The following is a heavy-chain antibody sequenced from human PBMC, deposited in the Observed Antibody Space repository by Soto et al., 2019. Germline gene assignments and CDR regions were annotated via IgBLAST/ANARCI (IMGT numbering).Heavy chain of an antibody. CDR3: ASDTKTGVVVPGAPKY. Sequence: QVQLVESGGGVVQPGGSLTLSCAASRFTFSNYGMHWVRQAPGEGLEWVAVISYDGTNHYYADSVRGRFTLSRDNSKNPLYLHMDRLTSDDPAVYYCASDTKTGVVVPGAPKYWGQGTLVAVSS. CDR2: ISYDGTNH. J-gene: IGHJ4*02. CDR1: RFTFSNYG. D-gene: IGHD2-2*01. V-gene: IGHV3-30*03.